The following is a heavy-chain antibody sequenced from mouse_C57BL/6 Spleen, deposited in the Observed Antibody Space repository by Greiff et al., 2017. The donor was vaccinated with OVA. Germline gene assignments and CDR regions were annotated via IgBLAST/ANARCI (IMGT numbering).Heavy chain of an antibody. CDR1: GFTFSDAW. V-gene: IGHV6-6*01. Sequence: EVKVVESGGGLVQPGGSMKLSCAASGFTFSDAWMDWVRQSPEKGLEWVAEIRNKANNHATSSAESAIGRFTISRDNSKSSVYLQMNSIRAEDTGIYYCARIITAVVDYYAMDYWGQGTSVTVSA. D-gene: IGHD1-1*01. J-gene: IGHJ4*01. CDR3: ARIITAVVDYYAMDY. CDR2: IRNKANNHAT.